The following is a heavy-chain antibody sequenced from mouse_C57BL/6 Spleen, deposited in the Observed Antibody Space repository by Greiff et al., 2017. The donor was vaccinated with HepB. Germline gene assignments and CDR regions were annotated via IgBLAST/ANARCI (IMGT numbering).Heavy chain of an antibody. CDR3: TPSYYGSSYAMDY. CDR1: GFNIKDDY. CDR2: IDPENGDT. Sequence: EVQLQQSGAELVRPGASVKLSCTASGFNIKDDYMHWVKQRPEQGLEWIGWIDPENGDTEYASKFQGKATITADTSSNTAYLQLSSLTSEDTAVYYCTPSYYGSSYAMDYWGQGTSVTVSS. D-gene: IGHD1-1*01. V-gene: IGHV14-4*01. J-gene: IGHJ4*01.